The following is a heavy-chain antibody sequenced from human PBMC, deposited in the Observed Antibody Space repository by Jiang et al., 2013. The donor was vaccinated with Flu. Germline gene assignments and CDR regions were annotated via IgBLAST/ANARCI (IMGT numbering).Heavy chain of an antibody. D-gene: IGHD6-6*01. V-gene: IGHV4-39*07. CDR3: ARNSSSSPWFDP. CDR2: IYYTGST. J-gene: IGHJ5*02. CDR1: GGSISSYSDY. Sequence: PGLVKPSETLSLTCTVSGGSISSYSDYWGWIRQSPGKGPEWIATIYYTGSTYYNPSLKSRVTISVDMSKNHFSLNLISVTAADTAMYYCARNSSSSPWFDPWGQGTLVIVSS.